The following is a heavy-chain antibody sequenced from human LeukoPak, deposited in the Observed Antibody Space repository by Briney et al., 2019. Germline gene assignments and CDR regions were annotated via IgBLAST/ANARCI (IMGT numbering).Heavy chain of an antibody. V-gene: IGHV3-7*01. CDR2: IKDDGSEK. J-gene: IGHJ4*02. D-gene: IGHD5-12*01. CDR3: AREGLYSGYEWY. CDR1: GFTFSSYW. Sequence: GGSLRLSCAASGFTFSSYWMNWVRQAPGKGLEWVANIKDDGSEKYYVDSVKGRFTISRDNAKNSLYPQMNSLRAEDTAVYYCAREGLYSGYEWYWGQGTLVTVSS.